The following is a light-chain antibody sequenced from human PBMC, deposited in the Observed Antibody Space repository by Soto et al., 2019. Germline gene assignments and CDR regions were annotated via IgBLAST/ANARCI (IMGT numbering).Light chain of an antibody. Sequence: IQMTQSPSTLSASVGDRVTITCRASQGLNNDLAWYQQKPGKAPNLLIYDASTLERGVPSRFSGTGSGTEFTLTISSLQPDDFASYYCQQYHTSSITFGQGTRLEIK. CDR1: QGLNND. CDR3: QQYHTSSIT. CDR2: DAS. J-gene: IGKJ5*01. V-gene: IGKV1-5*01.